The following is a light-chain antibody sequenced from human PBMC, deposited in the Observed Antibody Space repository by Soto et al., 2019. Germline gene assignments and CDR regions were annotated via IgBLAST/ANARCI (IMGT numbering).Light chain of an antibody. V-gene: IGKV3-11*01. CDR2: DAS. CDR1: QSVSSY. CDR3: QQRSNWPPG. Sequence: EIVLTQSPATLSLSPGARATLSCRASQSVSSYLAWYQQKPGQAPRLLIYDASNRATGIPARFSGSGSGTDFTLNISSLEPEDFAVYYCQQRSNWPPGFGPGTKVDIK. J-gene: IGKJ3*01.